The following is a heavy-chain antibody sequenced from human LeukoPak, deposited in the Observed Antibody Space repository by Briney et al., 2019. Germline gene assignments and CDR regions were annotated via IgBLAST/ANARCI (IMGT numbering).Heavy chain of an antibody. CDR1: GGSISSASYY. Sequence: SQTLSLTCSVSGGSISSASYYWSWIRQPAGKGLEWIGRTFTTGSTKYNPSLKSRVTMSLDTSKNQFSLRLSSVTAADTAVYYCARSQEGYLDSWSGYHYYYYMGVWGKGTTVTVSS. J-gene: IGHJ6*03. V-gene: IGHV4-61*02. CDR2: TFTTGST. D-gene: IGHD3-3*01. CDR3: ARSQEGYLDSWSGYHYYYYMGV.